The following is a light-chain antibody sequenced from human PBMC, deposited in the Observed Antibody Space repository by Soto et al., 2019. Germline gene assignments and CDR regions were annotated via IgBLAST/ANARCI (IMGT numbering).Light chain of an antibody. Sequence: EFVWTQSPGTRSLAPGERATLCCRASQSVSSSYLAWYQQKPGQAPRLLIYDASNRATGIPARFSGSGSGTDFTLTISSLEPEDFAVYYCKQRSNWPNFGQGTRLEIK. CDR1: QSVSSSY. V-gene: IGKV3D-20*02. CDR2: DAS. CDR3: KQRSNWPN. J-gene: IGKJ5*01.